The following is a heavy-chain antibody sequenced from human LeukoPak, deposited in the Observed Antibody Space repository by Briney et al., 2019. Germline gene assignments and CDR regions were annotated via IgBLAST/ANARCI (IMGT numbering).Heavy chain of an antibody. CDR1: GYTFTSYG. V-gene: IGHV1-18*01. D-gene: IGHD3-10*01. CDR2: ISAYNGNT. Sequence: ASVKVSCKASGYTFTSYGISWVRQAPGQGLEWMGWISAYNGNTNYAQKLQGRVTMTTDTSTSTAYMELRSLRSDDTAVYYCARDLVRGVITALRFDPWGQETLVTVSS. CDR3: ARDLVRGVITALRFDP. J-gene: IGHJ5*02.